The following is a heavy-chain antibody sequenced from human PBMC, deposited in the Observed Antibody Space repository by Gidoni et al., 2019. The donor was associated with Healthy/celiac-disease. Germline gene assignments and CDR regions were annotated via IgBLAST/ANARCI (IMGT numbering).Heavy chain of an antibody. CDR1: GYTFTSYG. D-gene: IGHD3-10*02. Sequence: QVQLVQSGAEVKKPETPVKVSCKASGYTFTSYGISWVRQAPGQGLEWMGWISAYNGHTNYAQKLQGRVTMTTDTSTSTAYMELRSLRSDDTAVYYCARDGTLGSGSLRTEFDYWGQGTLVTVSS. V-gene: IGHV1-18*01. CDR2: ISAYNGHT. J-gene: IGHJ4*02. CDR3: ARDGTLGSGSLRTEFDY.